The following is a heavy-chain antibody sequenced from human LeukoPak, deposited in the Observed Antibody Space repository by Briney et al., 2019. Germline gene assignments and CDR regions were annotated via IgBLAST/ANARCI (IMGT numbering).Heavy chain of an antibody. CDR2: ISSSGSTI. CDR1: GFTFSSYE. J-gene: IGHJ4*02. Sequence: GGSLRLSCAASGFTFSSYEMNWVRQAPGKGLEWVSYISSSGSTIYYADSVKGRFTISRDNSKNTLYLQMNSLRAEDTGVYYCAKRSAESSGYFYYWGQGTLVTVSS. V-gene: IGHV3-48*03. D-gene: IGHD6-19*01. CDR3: AKRSAESSGYFYY.